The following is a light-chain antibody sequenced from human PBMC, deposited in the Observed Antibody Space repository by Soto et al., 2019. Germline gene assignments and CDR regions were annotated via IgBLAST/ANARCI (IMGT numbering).Light chain of an antibody. V-gene: IGKV1-5*01. CDR2: DAS. CDR3: QQYNSYPWT. J-gene: IGKJ1*01. CDR1: QSISSW. Sequence: DIQMTQSASTLSASLGDRVTITCRASQSISSWLAWYQQKPGKAPKLLIYDASSLESGVPSRFSGSGYGTEFNLTISSLQTDDFATYYCQQYNSYPWTFGQGTKVDIK.